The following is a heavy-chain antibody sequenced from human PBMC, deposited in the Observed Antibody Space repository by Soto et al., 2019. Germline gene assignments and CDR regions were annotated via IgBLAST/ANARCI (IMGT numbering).Heavy chain of an antibody. J-gene: IGHJ6*03. Sequence: EVQLVESGGGLVQPGGSLRLSCAASGFTVSSNYMSWVRQSPGKGLEWVSVIYSGGSTYYEDSVKGRFTISRHNSKNTLYLQINSLRAEDTAVYYCAGIYYYYYMDVWGKGTTVTVSS. CDR3: AGIYYYYYMDV. CDR1: GFTVSSNY. V-gene: IGHV3-53*04. CDR2: IYSGGST.